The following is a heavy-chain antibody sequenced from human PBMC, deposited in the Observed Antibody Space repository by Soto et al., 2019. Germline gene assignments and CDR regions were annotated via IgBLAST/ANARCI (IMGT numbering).Heavy chain of an antibody. CDR1: GGSISSGGYS. Sequence: QLQLQESGSGLVKPSQTLSLTCAVSGGSISSGGYSWSWIRQPPGKGLEWIGYIYHSGSTYYNPSLKSRVTISVDRSKNQFSLKLSSVTAADTVVYYCARALFAVGYYYGMDVWGQGTTVTVSS. V-gene: IGHV4-30-2*01. J-gene: IGHJ6*02. CDR3: ARALFAVGYYYGMDV. D-gene: IGHD1-26*01. CDR2: IYHSGST.